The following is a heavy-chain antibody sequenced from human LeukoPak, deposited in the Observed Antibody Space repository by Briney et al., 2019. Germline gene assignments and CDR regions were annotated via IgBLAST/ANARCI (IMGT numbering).Heavy chain of an antibody. J-gene: IGHJ3*02. Sequence: PGGSLRLSCAASGFTFSAYSMNWVRQAPGKGLEWVANIKQDGSEKYYVDSVKGRFTISRDNSKNTLYLQMNSLRAEDTAVYYCARQYRLGGAFDIWGQGTMVTVSS. CDR3: ARQYRLGGAFDI. CDR1: GFTFSAYS. V-gene: IGHV3-7*01. D-gene: IGHD7-27*01. CDR2: IKQDGSEK.